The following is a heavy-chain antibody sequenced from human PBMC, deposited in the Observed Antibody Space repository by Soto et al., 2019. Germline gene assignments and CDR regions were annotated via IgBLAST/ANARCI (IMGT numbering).Heavy chain of an antibody. Sequence: QVQLVESGGGLVKPGGSLRLSCAASGFTFSDYYMSWIRQAPGKGLEWVSYISSSSSYTNDADSVKGRFTISRDNAKNSLYLQMNSLRAEDTAVYYCARERHSTGLSPYYYYGMDVWGQETTVTVSS. V-gene: IGHV3-11*06. D-gene: IGHD1-1*01. CDR1: GFTFSDYY. CDR3: ARERHSTGLSPYYYYGMDV. CDR2: ISSSSSYT. J-gene: IGHJ6*02.